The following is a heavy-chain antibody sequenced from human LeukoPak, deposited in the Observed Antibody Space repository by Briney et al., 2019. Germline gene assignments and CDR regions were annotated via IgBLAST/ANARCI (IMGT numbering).Heavy chain of an antibody. CDR1: GGSFSGYY. CDR3: ARGPYYDILTGHHYYYYMDV. Sequence: SETLSLTCAVYGGSFSGYYWSWIRQPPGKGLEWIGEINHSGSTNYNPSLKSRVTISVDTSKNQFSLKLSSVTAADTAVYYCARGPYYDILTGHHYYYYMDVWGKGTTVTISS. J-gene: IGHJ6*03. V-gene: IGHV4-34*01. D-gene: IGHD3-9*01. CDR2: INHSGST.